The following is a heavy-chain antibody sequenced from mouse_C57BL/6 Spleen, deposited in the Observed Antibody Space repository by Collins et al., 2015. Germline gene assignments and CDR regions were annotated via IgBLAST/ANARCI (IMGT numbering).Heavy chain of an antibody. D-gene: IGHD1-1*01. Sequence: EVQLQQSGAELVKPGASVKLSCTASGFNIKDYYMHWVKQRTEQGLEWIGRIDPEDGETKYAPKFQGKATITADTSSNTACLQLSSLTSEDTAVYYCARSLSTVVEDYAMDYWGQGTSVTVSS. CDR3: ARSLSTVVEDYAMDY. CDR1: GFNIKDYY. J-gene: IGHJ4*01. V-gene: IGHV14-2*01. CDR2: IDPEDGET.